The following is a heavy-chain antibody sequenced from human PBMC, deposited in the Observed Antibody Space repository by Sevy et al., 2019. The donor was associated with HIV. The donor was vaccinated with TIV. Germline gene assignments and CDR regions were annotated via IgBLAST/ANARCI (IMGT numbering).Heavy chain of an antibody. V-gene: IGHV3-48*03. D-gene: IGHD2-15*01. J-gene: IGHJ6*02. Sequence: GGSLRLSCAASGFTFSSNELNWVRQAPGKGLEWVSYISSSRGTIYYADSVEGRFTISRDNAKNSLFLQMNNLRAEDTAIYYCAFGGGLHVWGQGTMVAVSS. CDR2: ISSSRGTI. CDR3: AFGGGLHV. CDR1: GFTFSSNE.